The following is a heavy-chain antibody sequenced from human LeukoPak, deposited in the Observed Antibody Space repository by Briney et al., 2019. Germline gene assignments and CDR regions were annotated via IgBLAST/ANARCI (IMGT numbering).Heavy chain of an antibody. D-gene: IGHD3-10*01. CDR1: GFTFSSYW. CDR2: IKQDGSEK. CDR3: ARDIGITMVRDDAFDI. Sequence: GGSLRLSCAASGFTFSSYWMSWVRQAPGKGLEWVANIKQDGSEKYYVDSVKGRFTISRDNAKNSLYLQMNSLRAEDTAVYYCARDIGITMVRDDAFDIWGQGTMVTVSS. V-gene: IGHV3-7*01. J-gene: IGHJ3*02.